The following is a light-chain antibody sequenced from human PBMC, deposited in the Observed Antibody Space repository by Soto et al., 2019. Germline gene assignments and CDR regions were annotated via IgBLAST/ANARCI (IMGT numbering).Light chain of an antibody. V-gene: IGKV3-15*01. J-gene: IGKJ2*01. CDR2: GAS. CDR1: QSVKSN. Sequence: EIVLTQSPATLSVSPGERATLSCRASQSVKSNLAWYQQKPGQAPRLLIYGASTRATGIPDRFSGSGFGIEFTLTINSLQSEDFAVYYCQQYNNWRYTFGQGTKLEIK. CDR3: QQYNNWRYT.